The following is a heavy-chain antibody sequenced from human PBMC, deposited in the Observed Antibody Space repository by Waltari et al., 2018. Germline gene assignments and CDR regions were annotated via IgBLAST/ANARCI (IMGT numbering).Heavy chain of an antibody. CDR2: ISGSGGST. CDR3: ATAPLMTTVTSGGDY. V-gene: IGHV3-23*04. J-gene: IGHJ4*02. D-gene: IGHD4-17*01. Sequence: EVQLVESGGGLVQPGGSLRLSCAASGFTFSSYAMSWVRQAPGKGLEWVSAISGSGGSTYNADSVKGRFTISRDNSKNTLYLQMNSLRAEDTAVYYGATAPLMTTVTSGGDYWGQGTLVTVSS. CDR1: GFTFSSYA.